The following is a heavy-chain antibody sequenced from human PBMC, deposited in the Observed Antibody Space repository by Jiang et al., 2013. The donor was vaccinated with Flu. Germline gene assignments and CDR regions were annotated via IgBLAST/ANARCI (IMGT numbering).Heavy chain of an antibody. V-gene: IGHV3-23*01. J-gene: IGHJ6*02. CDR1: GFTFSSYA. D-gene: IGHD2-15*01. CDR2: ISGSGGST. CDR3: AKDRDYCSGGSCYSNYYYGMDV. Sequence: QLLESGGGLVQPGGSLRLSCAASGFTFSSYAMSWVRQAPGKGLEWVSAISGSGGSTYYADSVKGRFTISRDNSKNTLYLQMNSLRAEDTAVYYCAKDRDYCSGGSCYSNYYYGMDVWGQGTTVTVSS.